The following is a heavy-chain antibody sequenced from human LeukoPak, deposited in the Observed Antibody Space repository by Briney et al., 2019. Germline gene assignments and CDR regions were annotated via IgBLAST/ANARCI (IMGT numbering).Heavy chain of an antibody. CDR1: GYTFTGYY. CDR3: ARGVYSGYDRWFDP. Sequence: ASVKVSCKASGYTFTGYYMHWVRQAPGQGLEWMGWINPNNGGTNYAQKFQGRVTMTRDTSISTAYMELSRLRSDDTAVYYCARGVYSGYDRWFDPWGQGTLVTVSS. J-gene: IGHJ5*02. V-gene: IGHV1-2*02. CDR2: INPNNGGT. D-gene: IGHD5-12*01.